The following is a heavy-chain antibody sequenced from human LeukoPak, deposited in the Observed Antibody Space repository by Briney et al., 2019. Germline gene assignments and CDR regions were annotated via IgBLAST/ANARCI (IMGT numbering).Heavy chain of an antibody. V-gene: IGHV4-59*01. Sequence: SETLSLTCTVSGGSISSYYWSWIRQPPGKGLEWIGYIYYSGSTNYNPSLKSRVTISVDTSKNQFSLKLSSVTAADTAVYYCAREKVLLWFGGRIRGLFDYWGQGTLVTVSS. CDR3: AREKVLLWFGGRIRGLFDY. CDR1: GGSISSYY. D-gene: IGHD3-10*01. J-gene: IGHJ4*02. CDR2: IYYSGST.